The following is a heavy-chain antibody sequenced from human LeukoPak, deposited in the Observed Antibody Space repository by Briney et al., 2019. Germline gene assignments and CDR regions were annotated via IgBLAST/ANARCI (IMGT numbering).Heavy chain of an antibody. CDR3: AKTRRIAAANPPFDY. J-gene: IGHJ4*02. CDR2: ISGSGGST. V-gene: IGHV3-23*01. Sequence: QPGGSLRLSCAASGFTFSSYAMSWVRQVPGKGLEWVSAISGSGGSTYYADSVKGRFTISRDNSKNTLYLQMNSPRAEDTAVYYCAKTRRIAAANPPFDYWGQGTLVTVSS. D-gene: IGHD6-13*01. CDR1: GFTFSSYA.